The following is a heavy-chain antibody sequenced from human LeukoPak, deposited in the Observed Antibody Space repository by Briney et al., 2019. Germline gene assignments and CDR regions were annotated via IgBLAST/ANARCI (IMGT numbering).Heavy chain of an antibody. Sequence: PSETLSLTCTVSGVSVSASDPWWSWIRQPPGKRLEWIGHIHSSGSTYYNPSLQSRLTLSLDTSRNQFSLRLRHVTAADTAVYFCARFGLFTDDRHFLDVWVKGTTVTVSS. V-gene: IGHV4-61*08. CDR2: IHSSGST. D-gene: IGHD3/OR15-3a*01. CDR1: GVSVSASDPW. CDR3: ARFGLFTDDRHFLDV. J-gene: IGHJ6*04.